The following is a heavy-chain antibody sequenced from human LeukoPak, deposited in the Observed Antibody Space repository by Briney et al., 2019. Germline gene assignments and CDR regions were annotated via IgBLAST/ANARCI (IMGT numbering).Heavy chain of an antibody. CDR2: ISWDGGST. D-gene: IGHD6-13*01. J-gene: IGHJ4*02. CDR3: AKDIDPAAAGIDY. CDR1: GFTFEDYA. V-gene: IGHV3-43D*03. Sequence: GGSLRLSCAASGFTFEDYAMHWVRQAPGKGLEWVSLISWDGGSTYYADSVKGRFTISRDNSKNSLYLQMNSLRAEDTALYYCAKDIDPAAAGIDYWGQGTLVTVSS.